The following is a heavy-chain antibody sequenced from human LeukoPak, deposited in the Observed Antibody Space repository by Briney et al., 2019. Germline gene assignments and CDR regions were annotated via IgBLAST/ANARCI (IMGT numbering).Heavy chain of an antibody. V-gene: IGHV3-33*01. CDR1: GFTFSSHG. Sequence: GGSLRLPCAASGFTFSSHGMHWVRQAPGKGLEWVAVIWYDGGSKYYADSVKGRFTISRDNSKNTLYLQMNSLRAEDTAVYYCARNDKGNSYGYSIDYWGQGTLVTVSS. J-gene: IGHJ4*02. CDR2: IWYDGGSK. CDR3: ARNDKGNSYGYSIDY. D-gene: IGHD5-18*01.